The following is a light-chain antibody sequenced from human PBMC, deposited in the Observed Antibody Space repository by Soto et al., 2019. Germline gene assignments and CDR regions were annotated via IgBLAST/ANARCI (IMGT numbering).Light chain of an antibody. V-gene: IGKV3-11*01. CDR1: QSVSSY. CDR3: QQRSHWPRT. J-gene: IGKJ1*01. Sequence: EIVLTQSPATLSLSPGERATLSCRASQSVSSYVGWYQQKPGQAPRLLIYDASNRATGIPARFSGSGSGTDFTLTISSLEPEDFAVYYCQQRSHWPRTFGQGTKVEF. CDR2: DAS.